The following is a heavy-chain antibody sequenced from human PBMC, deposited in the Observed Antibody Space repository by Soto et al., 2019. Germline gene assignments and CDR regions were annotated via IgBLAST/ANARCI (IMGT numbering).Heavy chain of an antibody. Sequence: SETLSLTCTVSGGSITNYYWSWIRQPPGEGLEWIGYIYNSGRTNYNPSLKSRVTISVDTSNNQFSLKLTSVTASDTAVYYCARATNFDYWGQGTLVTVSS. J-gene: IGHJ4*02. V-gene: IGHV4-59*01. D-gene: IGHD1-26*01. CDR2: IYNSGRT. CDR1: GGSITNYY. CDR3: ARATNFDY.